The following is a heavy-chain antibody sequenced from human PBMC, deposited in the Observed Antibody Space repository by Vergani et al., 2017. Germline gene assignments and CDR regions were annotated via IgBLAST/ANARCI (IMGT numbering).Heavy chain of an antibody. CDR3: ARHKINWSAFGY. CDR1: GYSISSGYY. CDR2: IYHSGST. J-gene: IGHJ4*02. D-gene: IGHD1-1*01. Sequence: QVQLQESGPGLVKPSETLSLTCAVSGYSISSGYYWGWIRQPPGKGLEWIGSIYHSGSTYYNPSLKSRVTISVDTSKNQFSLKLSSVTAADTAVYYWARHKINWSAFGYWGQGTLVTVSS. V-gene: IGHV4-38-2*01.